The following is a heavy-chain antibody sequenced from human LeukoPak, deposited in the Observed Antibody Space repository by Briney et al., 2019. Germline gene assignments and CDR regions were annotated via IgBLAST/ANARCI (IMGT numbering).Heavy chain of an antibody. CDR3: ARVGTGSWYFDL. CDR2: INPDGGRI. V-gene: IGHV3-74*01. Sequence: GGSLRLSCAASGFTFSSYWMSWVRQAPGKGPVWVSRINPDGGRISYADSVQGRFTISRDNAKNTVYLQMNSLRAEDTAVYYCARVGTGSWYFDLWGRGTLVTFSS. J-gene: IGHJ2*01. CDR1: GFTFSSYW. D-gene: IGHD3-10*01.